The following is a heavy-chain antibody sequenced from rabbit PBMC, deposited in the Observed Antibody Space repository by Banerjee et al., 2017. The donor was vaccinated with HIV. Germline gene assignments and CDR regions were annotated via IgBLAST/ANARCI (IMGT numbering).Heavy chain of an antibody. D-gene: IGHD7-1*01. CDR2: IYSSSGNT. V-gene: IGHV1S40*01. CDR1: GSDISSNA. CDR3: ARGGGGYAGYGHEDDAVDP. Sequence: QSLEESGGGLVQPEGSLTLTCKASGSDISSNAMCWVRQAPGKGLELIACIYSSSGNTVYASWAKDRFTISKTSSTVDLKMTSLTVADTATYFCARGGGGYAGYGHEDDAVDPWGPGALVTVS. J-gene: IGHJ2*01.